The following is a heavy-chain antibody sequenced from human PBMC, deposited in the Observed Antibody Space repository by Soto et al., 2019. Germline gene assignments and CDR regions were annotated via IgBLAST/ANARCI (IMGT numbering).Heavy chain of an antibody. J-gene: IGHJ5*02. CDR3: ARESSSTSANWFDP. Sequence: GGSLRLSCGASGFTFSSYSMSWIRQAPGKGLEWVSYIGSSGSPIHHAASVKGRFTISRDNAKNSLFLQMTSLRAEDTAVYYCARESSSTSANWFDPWGQGTLVTVSS. V-gene: IGHV3-48*04. D-gene: IGHD2-2*01. CDR2: IGSSGSPI. CDR1: GFTFSSYS.